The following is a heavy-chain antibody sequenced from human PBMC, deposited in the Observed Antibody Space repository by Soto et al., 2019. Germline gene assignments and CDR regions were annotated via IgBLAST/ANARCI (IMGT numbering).Heavy chain of an antibody. CDR1: GGSISSCNW. J-gene: IGHJ4*02. Sequence: QVQLQESGPGLVKPSGTLSLTCAVSGGSISSCNWWSWVRQPPGKGLEWIGEIYHSGSTNYNPSLKRRVTISVDKSKNQFSLKLSSVTAADTAVYYCARAAMGGSSWPFDYWGQGTLVTVSS. V-gene: IGHV4-4*02. CDR3: ARAAMGGSSWPFDY. CDR2: IYHSGST. D-gene: IGHD6-13*01.